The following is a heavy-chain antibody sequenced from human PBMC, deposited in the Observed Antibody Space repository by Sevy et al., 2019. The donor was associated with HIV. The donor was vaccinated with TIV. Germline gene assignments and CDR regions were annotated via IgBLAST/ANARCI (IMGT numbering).Heavy chain of an antibody. Sequence: SETLSLTCAVSGGSISSSNWWSWVRQPPGKGLEWIGEIYRSGSTNYNPSLKSRVTISVDKSKNQFSLKLSSVTAADTAVYYCASISSGYYTLDYWGQGTLVTVSS. D-gene: IGHD3-22*01. CDR1: GGSISSSNW. V-gene: IGHV4-4*02. J-gene: IGHJ4*02. CDR3: ASISSGYYTLDY. CDR2: IYRSGST.